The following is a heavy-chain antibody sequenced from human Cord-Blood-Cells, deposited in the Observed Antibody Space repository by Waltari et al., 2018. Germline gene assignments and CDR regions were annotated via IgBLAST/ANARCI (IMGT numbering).Heavy chain of an antibody. Sequence: QVQLQQWGAGLLKPSETLSLTCAVYGGSFSGYYWSWIRKPPGKGLEWIGEINHSGSTNYTPSLKSRVTISVDTSKNQFSLKLSSVTAADTAGYYCATRYSGSYYAFDIWAKGQWSPSLQ. J-gene: IGHJ3*02. D-gene: IGHD1-26*01. CDR1: GGSFSGYY. V-gene: IGHV4-34*01. CDR3: ATRYSGSYYAFDI. CDR2: INHSGST.